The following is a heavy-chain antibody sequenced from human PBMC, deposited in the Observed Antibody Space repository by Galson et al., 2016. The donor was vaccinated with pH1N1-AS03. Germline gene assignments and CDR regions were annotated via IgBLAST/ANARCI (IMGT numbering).Heavy chain of an antibody. Sequence: PALVKPTQTLTLTCTFTGFSLTTDDLCVRCLRQPPGTALYWLARTDRDDDKYYSTSLKTRLTISKSTSKNHVVLTMTNVDPVDTATYYCARTRTDYSGSIDWGQGTLVTVSS. CDR3: ARTRTDYSGSID. V-gene: IGHV2-70*11. CDR2: TDRDDDK. J-gene: IGHJ4*02. CDR1: GFSLTTDDLC. D-gene: IGHD3-10*01.